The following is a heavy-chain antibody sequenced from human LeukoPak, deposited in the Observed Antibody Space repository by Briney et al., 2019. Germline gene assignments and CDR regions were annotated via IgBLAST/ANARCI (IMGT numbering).Heavy chain of an antibody. CDR1: GGSISSYY. Sequence: SETLSLTCSVSGGSISSYYWSWIRQPPGKGLEWIGYIYYSGSTNYNPSLKSRVTISVHTSKNQFCLKLRSVTAADTAVYYCARGMYSSSRLVYYYMDVWGKGTTVTVSS. V-gene: IGHV4-59*01. J-gene: IGHJ6*03. CDR3: ARGMYSSSRLVYYYMDV. CDR2: IYYSGST. D-gene: IGHD6-6*01.